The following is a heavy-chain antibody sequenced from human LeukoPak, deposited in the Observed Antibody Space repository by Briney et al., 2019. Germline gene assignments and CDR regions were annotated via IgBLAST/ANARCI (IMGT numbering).Heavy chain of an antibody. V-gene: IGHV3-11*01. Sequence: KTGGSLRLSCAASGFTFSDYYMSWVRQAPGKGLEWVSYISSSGSVLQYADSVKGRFTISRDNAKNSLYLQMNSLRAEDTAVYYCAKGSSTYSITSYGYFNLWGRGTLVTVSS. J-gene: IGHJ2*01. CDR2: ISSSGSVL. CDR3: AKGSSTYSITSYGYFNL. CDR1: GFTFSDYY. D-gene: IGHD6-13*01.